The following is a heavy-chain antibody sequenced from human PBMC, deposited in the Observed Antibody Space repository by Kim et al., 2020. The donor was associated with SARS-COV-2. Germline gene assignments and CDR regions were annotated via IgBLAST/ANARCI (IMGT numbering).Heavy chain of an antibody. CDR2: IKSRSSSS. Sequence: GGSLRLSCAASGITFSSYSLNWVRQAPGKGLEWVSSIKSRSSSSYYVDPVKGRFFISRDNAKNLLFLLMNSLRVEDTAMYYWSRDPLWGQPGAHWGQAT. CDR3: SRDPLWGQPGAH. D-gene: IGHD1-26*01. V-gene: IGHV3-21*06. J-gene: IGHJ4*02. CDR1: GITFSSYS.